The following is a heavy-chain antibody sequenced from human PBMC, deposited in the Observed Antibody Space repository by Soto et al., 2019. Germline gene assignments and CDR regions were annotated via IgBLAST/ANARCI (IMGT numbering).Heavy chain of an antibody. D-gene: IGHD3-22*01. Sequence: GEYLKISCKGSGYSFAGYWITWVRQKPGKGLEWMGRIDPSDSQTYYSPSFRGHVTISVTKSITTVFLQWSSLRASDTAMYYCARQIYDSDTGPNFQYYFDSWGQGTPVTVSS. CDR3: ARQIYDSDTGPNFQYYFDS. CDR2: IDPSDSQT. J-gene: IGHJ4*02. CDR1: GYSFAGYW. V-gene: IGHV5-10-1*01.